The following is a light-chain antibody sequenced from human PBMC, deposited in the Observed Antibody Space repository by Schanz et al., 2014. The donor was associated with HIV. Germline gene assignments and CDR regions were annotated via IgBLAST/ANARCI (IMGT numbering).Light chain of an antibody. CDR1: QSVSSSS. V-gene: IGKV3-20*01. CDR2: ATS. J-gene: IGKJ2*01. Sequence: EIVLTQSPGTLSLSPGERATLSCRASQSVSSSSLAWYQQKPGQAPRLVIYATSTRAAGIPDRFSGSGSGTEFTLTISSLQPGDFATYYCLQYNDDVYTFGQGTKLEIK. CDR3: LQYNDDVYT.